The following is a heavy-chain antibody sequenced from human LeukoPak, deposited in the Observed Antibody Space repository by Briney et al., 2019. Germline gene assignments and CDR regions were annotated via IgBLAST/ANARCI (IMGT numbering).Heavy chain of an antibody. Sequence: GGSLRLSCAVSGFTVSSNYMSWVRQAPGKGLEWVSVLYNGGNTYYADSVKGRFTVSRDNSKNTLYLQMNSLRAEGTAVYYCAKDLNTVGFFAVWFGESPSGYSGYLTDTFYDYWGQGTLVTVSS. CDR2: LYNGGNT. V-gene: IGHV3-53*01. J-gene: IGHJ4*02. D-gene: IGHD3-10*01. CDR3: AKDLNTVGFFAVWFGESPSGYSGYLTDTFYDY. CDR1: GFTVSSNY.